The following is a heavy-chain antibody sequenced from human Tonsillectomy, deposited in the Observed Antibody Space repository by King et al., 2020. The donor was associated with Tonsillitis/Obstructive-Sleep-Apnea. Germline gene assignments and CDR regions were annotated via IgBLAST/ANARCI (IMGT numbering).Heavy chain of an antibody. Sequence: QLVQSGAEVKKPGASVKVSCKASGSTFTSYGISWVRPAPGQGLEWMGWISAYSGNTNYAQKLQGRVTMTTDTSTSTAYMELRSLRSDDTAVYYCARDYCSSTSCYARYFDYWGQGTLVTVSS. V-gene: IGHV1-18*01. CDR1: GSTFTSYG. J-gene: IGHJ4*02. CDR3: ARDYCSSTSCYARYFDY. D-gene: IGHD2-2*01. CDR2: ISAYSGNT.